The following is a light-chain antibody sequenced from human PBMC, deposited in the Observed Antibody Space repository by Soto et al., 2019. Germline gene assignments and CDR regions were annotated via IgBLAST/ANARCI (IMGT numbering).Light chain of an antibody. CDR2: MAS. J-gene: IGKJ1*01. V-gene: IGKV1-5*03. CDR1: QSISSW. Sequence: DIQMTQSPSTLSASVGDRVTITCRASQSISSWLAWYQKKPGKAPKLLIYMASSLESGVPSRFSDSGSGTEFTITISSLKSDDFATYYCQQYNSYSRTFGQGTKVEIK. CDR3: QQYNSYSRT.